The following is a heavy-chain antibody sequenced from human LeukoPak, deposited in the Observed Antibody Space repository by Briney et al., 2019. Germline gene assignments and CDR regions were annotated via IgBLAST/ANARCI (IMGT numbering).Heavy chain of an antibody. Sequence: ASVKVSYKASGYTFTGYYMHWVRQAPGQGLEWMGWINPNSGGTNYAQKFQGRVTMTRDTSISTAYMELSRLRSDDTAVYYCAKDPPDYGGNTVDYWGQGTLVTVSS. CDR2: INPNSGGT. J-gene: IGHJ4*02. CDR1: GYTFTGYY. V-gene: IGHV1-2*02. CDR3: AKDPPDYGGNTVDY. D-gene: IGHD4-23*01.